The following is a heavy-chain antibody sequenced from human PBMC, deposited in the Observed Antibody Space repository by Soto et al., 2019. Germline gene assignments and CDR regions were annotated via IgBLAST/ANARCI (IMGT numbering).Heavy chain of an antibody. J-gene: IGHJ6*02. Sequence: QVQLVQSGAEVKKPGSSVKVSCKASGGTFSSYAISWVRQAPGQGLEWMGGIIPIFGTANYAQKFQGRVTITADESTSTAXXEXSXXRSEDTAVYYCARDPAGYCSGGSCYRVYLTYGMDVWGQGTTVTVSS. D-gene: IGHD2-15*01. CDR3: ARDPAGYCSGGSCYRVYLTYGMDV. CDR2: IIPIFGTA. CDR1: GGTFSSYA. V-gene: IGHV1-69*12.